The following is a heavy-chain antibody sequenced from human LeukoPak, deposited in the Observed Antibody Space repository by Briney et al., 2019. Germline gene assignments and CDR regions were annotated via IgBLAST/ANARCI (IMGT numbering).Heavy chain of an antibody. D-gene: IGHD3-9*01. CDR3: ARDLIVINFDWHHWYFDL. V-gene: IGHV3-30*10. Sequence: PGGSLRLSCAASGFAFNTYSLHWVRQAPDTGLEWMAGISSDGSKTYYTHSVQDRFTISRDNSKSTLYLQMNSLRAEDTAVYYCARDLIVINFDWHHWYFDLWGRGTLVTVSS. J-gene: IGHJ2*01. CDR1: GFAFNTYS. CDR2: ISSDGSKT.